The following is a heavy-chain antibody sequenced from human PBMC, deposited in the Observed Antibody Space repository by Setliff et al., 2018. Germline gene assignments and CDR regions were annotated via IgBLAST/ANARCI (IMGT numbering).Heavy chain of an antibody. D-gene: IGHD1-26*01. V-gene: IGHV3-7*03. J-gene: IGHJ6*03. CDR3: ARERVGRYYYYHMDV. CDR2: IKQDGSEK. CDR1: GFTFSNYW. Sequence: LRLSCAASGFTFSNYWMSWVRQTPGKGLEWVAHIKQDGSEKYYVDSVKGRFIISRDNAKNSLYLQMNSLRDEDTAVYYCARERVGRYYYYHMDVWGKGTTVTVSS.